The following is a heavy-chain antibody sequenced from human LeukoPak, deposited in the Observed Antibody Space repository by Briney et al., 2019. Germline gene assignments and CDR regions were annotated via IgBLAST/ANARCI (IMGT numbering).Heavy chain of an antibody. CDR2: IYYSGST. V-gene: IGHV4-59*01. CDR3: ARIHYGGNSGWFDP. CDR1: GGSISSNY. Sequence: PSETLSLTCTVSGGSISSNYWSWIRQPPGKGLEWIGYIYYSGSTNYNPSLKSRVNISVDTSKNQFSLKLSSVTAADTAVYYCARIHYGGNSGWFDPWGQGTLVTVSS. D-gene: IGHD4-23*01. J-gene: IGHJ5*02.